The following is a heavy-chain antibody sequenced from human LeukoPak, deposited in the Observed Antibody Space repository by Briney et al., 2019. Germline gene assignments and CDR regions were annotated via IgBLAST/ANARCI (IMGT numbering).Heavy chain of an antibody. J-gene: IGHJ4*02. Sequence: GGSLRLSCAASGFTFSRYGMHWVRQAPGKGLEWVAFIRYDGSDKSYADSMKGRFTISRDNSKNTLYLQMNSLRAEDTAMYYCAKIGAVAGHFDYWGQGTLVTVSS. CDR1: GFTFSRYG. CDR2: IRYDGSDK. CDR3: AKIGAVAGHFDY. V-gene: IGHV3-30*02. D-gene: IGHD6-19*01.